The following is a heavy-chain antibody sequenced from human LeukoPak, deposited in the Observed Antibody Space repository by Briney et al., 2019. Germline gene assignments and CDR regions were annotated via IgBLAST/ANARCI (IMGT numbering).Heavy chain of an antibody. CDR3: AKGATPYYYYYMDV. CDR2: ISGSGGTT. V-gene: IGHV3-23*01. Sequence: PGGSLRLSCAASGFTFSSYAMSWVRQAPGKGLEWVSAISGSGGTTYYADSVKGRFTISRDNSKNTLYLQMNSLRAEDTAVYYCAKGATPYYYYYMDVWGKGTTVTVSS. D-gene: IGHD4-23*01. CDR1: GFTFSSYA. J-gene: IGHJ6*03.